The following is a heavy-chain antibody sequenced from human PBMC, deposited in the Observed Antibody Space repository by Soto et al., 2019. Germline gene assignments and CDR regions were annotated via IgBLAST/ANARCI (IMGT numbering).Heavy chain of an antibody. CDR3: TRASGYGDYDSLGGDV. Sequence: GGSLRLSCTASGFTFGDYAMSWFRQAPGKGLEWVGFIRSKAYGGTTEYAASVKGRFTISRDDSKSIAYLQMNSLKTEDTAVYYCTRASGYGDYDSLGGDVWGQGTTVTVSS. V-gene: IGHV3-49*03. CDR1: GFTFGDYA. D-gene: IGHD4-17*01. CDR2: IRSKAYGGTT. J-gene: IGHJ6*02.